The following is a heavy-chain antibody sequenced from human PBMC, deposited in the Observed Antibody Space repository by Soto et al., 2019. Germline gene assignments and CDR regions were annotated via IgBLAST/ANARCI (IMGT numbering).Heavy chain of an antibody. V-gene: IGHV4-31*03. D-gene: IGHD3-3*01. CDR1: GGSISSGGYY. J-gene: IGHJ4*02. Sequence: QVQLQESGPGLVKPSQTLSLTCTVSGGSISSGGYYWSWIRQHPGKGLEWIGYIYYSGSTYYNPSLKSRVSISVDTSKNQFSLKLSSVTAADTAVYYCAREGNFWSGFVGFDYWGQGTLVTVSS. CDR3: AREGNFWSGFVGFDY. CDR2: IYYSGST.